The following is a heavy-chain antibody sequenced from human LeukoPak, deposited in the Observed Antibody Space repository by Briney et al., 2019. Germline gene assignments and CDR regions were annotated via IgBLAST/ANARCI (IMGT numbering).Heavy chain of an antibody. V-gene: IGHV3-23*01. CDR3: GKEGGA. J-gene: IGHJ5*02. D-gene: IGHD3-16*01. Sequence: AGGSLRLSCAASGFTFSSYAMSWVRQAPGKGLEWVSAISGSGGSTYYADSLGGRFTISRDNSKDMLYLQMNSLKVEDTATYYCGKEGGAWGQGTKVTVSS. CDR1: GFTFSSYA. CDR2: ISGSGGST.